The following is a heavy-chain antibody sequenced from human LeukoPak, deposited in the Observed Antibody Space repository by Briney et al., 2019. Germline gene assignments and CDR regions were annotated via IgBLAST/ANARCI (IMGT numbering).Heavy chain of an antibody. CDR1: GFTVSSNY. V-gene: IGHV3-53*01. CDR2: IYSGGST. Sequence: GGSLRLSCAASGFTVSSNYMSWVRQAPGKGLEWVSVIYSGGSTYYADSEKGRFTISRDNSKNTLYLQMNSLRAEDTAVYYCARERGTDYVSSGYMDYWGQGTLVTVSS. J-gene: IGHJ4*02. CDR3: ARERGTDYVSSGYMDY. D-gene: IGHD3-22*01.